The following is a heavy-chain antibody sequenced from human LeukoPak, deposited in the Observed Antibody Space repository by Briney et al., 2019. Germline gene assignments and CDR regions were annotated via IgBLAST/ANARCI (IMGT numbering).Heavy chain of an antibody. D-gene: IGHD5/OR15-5a*01. CDR3: ATLVSTRYYFDY. CDR1: DYSISSGYGYY. CDR2: IYHSGIT. J-gene: IGHJ4*02. Sequence: SETLSLTCTVSDYSISSGYGYYWGWIRQPPGKGLEWIGNIYHSGITYYNHFNSSLKSRVTISIDTSKNQFSLRLTSVTAAGTAVYFCATLVSTRYYFDYWGQGTLVTVSS. V-gene: IGHV4-38-2*02.